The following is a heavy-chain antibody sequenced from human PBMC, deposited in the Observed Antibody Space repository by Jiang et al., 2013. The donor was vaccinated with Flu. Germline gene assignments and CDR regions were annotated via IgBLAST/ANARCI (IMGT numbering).Heavy chain of an antibody. CDR2: ISGSGGST. D-gene: IGHD3-3*01. CDR3: AKDDYDFWSGYNWNYGMDV. J-gene: IGHJ6*02. CDR1: GFTFSSYA. V-gene: IGHV3-23*04. Sequence: QLVESGGGLVQPGGSLRLSCAASGFTFSSYAMSWVRQAPGKGLEWVSAISGSGGSTYYADSVKGRFTISRDNSKNTLYLQMNSLRAEDTAVYYCAKDDYDFWSGYNWNYGMDVWGQGTTVTVSS.